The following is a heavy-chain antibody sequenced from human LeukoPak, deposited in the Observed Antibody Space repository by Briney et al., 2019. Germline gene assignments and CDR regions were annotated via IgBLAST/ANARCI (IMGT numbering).Heavy chain of an antibody. Sequence: GGSLRLSCAASGFTFSSYGIHWVRQAPGKGLEWVAHISNDGSNKDYADSVKGRFTISRDNSENTLYLQMNSLRAEDTAVYYCAKDQYVGPAALAGDYWGQGTLVIVSS. CDR2: ISNDGSNK. V-gene: IGHV3-30*18. D-gene: IGHD6-19*01. CDR3: AKDQYVGPAALAGDY. CDR1: GFTFSSYG. J-gene: IGHJ4*02.